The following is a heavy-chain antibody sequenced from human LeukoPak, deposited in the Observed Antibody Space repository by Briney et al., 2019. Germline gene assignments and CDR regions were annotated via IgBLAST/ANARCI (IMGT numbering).Heavy chain of an antibody. V-gene: IGHV3-9*01. J-gene: IGHJ4*02. CDR1: GFTFDDYA. D-gene: IGHD6-6*01. CDR3: AKGSSRGFDY. CDR2: ISWNSGSI. Sequence: GGSLRLSCAASGFTFDDYAMHWVRQAPGKGLEWVSGISWNSGSIGYADSVKDRFTISRDNAKNSLYLQMNSLRAEDTALYYCAKGSSRGFDYWGQGTLVTVSS.